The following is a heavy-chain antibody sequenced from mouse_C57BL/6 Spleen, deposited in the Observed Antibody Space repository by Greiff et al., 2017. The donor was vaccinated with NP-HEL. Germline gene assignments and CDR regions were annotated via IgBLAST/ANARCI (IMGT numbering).Heavy chain of an antibody. D-gene: IGHD2-1*01. Sequence: QVQLQQSGAELVKPGASVKISCKASGYAFSSYWMNWVKQRPGKGLEWIGQIYPGDGDTNYNGKFKGKATLTADKSSSTAYMQLSSLTSEDSAVYFCARFEGVYGNFFMDYWGQGTSVTVSS. V-gene: IGHV1-80*01. CDR1: GYAFSSYW. J-gene: IGHJ4*01. CDR3: ARFEGVYGNFFMDY. CDR2: IYPGDGDT.